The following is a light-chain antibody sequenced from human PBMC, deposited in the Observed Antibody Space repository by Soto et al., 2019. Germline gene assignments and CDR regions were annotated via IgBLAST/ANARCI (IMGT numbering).Light chain of an antibody. J-gene: IGKJ1*01. Sequence: AIQITQSPSSLSASLGDRVTITCRASQGIRGDLGWYQQKPGKDPKLLISATSSLQSGVTSRFSGRGAGTNFTLTISSLQPEDVATYYCIQDFISPLTVGQGTKVDI. V-gene: IGKV1-6*01. CDR2: ATS. CDR1: QGIRGD. CDR3: IQDFISPLT.